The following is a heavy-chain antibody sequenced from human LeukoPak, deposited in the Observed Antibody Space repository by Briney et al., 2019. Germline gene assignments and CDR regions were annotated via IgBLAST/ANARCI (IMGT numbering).Heavy chain of an antibody. CDR2: IKQDGIEK. V-gene: IGHV3-7*01. Sequence: GGSLRLSCAASGFTFSSYWMSWVRQAPGKGLEWVANIKQDGIEKYYVDSVKGRFTISRDNAKNSLYLQMNGLRAEDTAVYHCAREPTYYDILSGYYSLMGFDPWGQGTLVTVS. J-gene: IGHJ5*02. CDR3: AREPTYYDILSGYYSLMGFDP. CDR1: GFTFSSYW. D-gene: IGHD3-9*01.